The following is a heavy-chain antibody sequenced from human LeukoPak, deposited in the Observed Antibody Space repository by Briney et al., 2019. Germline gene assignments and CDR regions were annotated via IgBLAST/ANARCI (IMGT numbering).Heavy chain of an antibody. CDR3: ARVGAMTTVTT. CDR1: GGTFSSYA. J-gene: IGHJ4*02. CDR2: IIPIFGTA. Sequence: SVKVSCKASGGTFSSYAISWVRQAPGQGLEWMGGIIPIFGTANYAQKFQGRVTMTTDTSTSTAYMELRSLRSDDTAVYYCARVGAMTTVTTWGQGTLVTVSS. D-gene: IGHD4-17*01. V-gene: IGHV1-69*05.